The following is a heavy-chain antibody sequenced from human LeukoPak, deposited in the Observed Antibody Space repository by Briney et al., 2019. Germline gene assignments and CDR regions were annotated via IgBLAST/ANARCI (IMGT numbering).Heavy chain of an antibody. V-gene: IGHV5-10-1*01. D-gene: IGHD6-19*01. Sequence: GESLKISCKGSGYSFTSYWITWVRQMPGKSLEWMGRIDPNDSLTDYSPAFQGHVTISADKSISTAYLQWSSLKASDTAMYYCARHLYSSGWYYFDYWGQGTLVTVSS. CDR2: IDPNDSLT. CDR3: ARHLYSSGWYYFDY. CDR1: GYSFTSYW. J-gene: IGHJ4*02.